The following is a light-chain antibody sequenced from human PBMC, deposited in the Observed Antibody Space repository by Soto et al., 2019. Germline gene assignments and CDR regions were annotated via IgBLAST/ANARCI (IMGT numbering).Light chain of an antibody. CDR3: QSYCGSNVL. CDR1: SGSIASNY. J-gene: IGLJ2*01. V-gene: IGLV6-57*04. CDR2: EDN. Sequence: NFMLTQPHSVSESPGKTVTISCTRSSGSIASNYVLWYQQRPGSAPTTVIYEDNQRPSGVPDRFSGSIDSSSNSASLTISGLKTEDEADYYCQSYCGSNVLFGGGTQLTVL.